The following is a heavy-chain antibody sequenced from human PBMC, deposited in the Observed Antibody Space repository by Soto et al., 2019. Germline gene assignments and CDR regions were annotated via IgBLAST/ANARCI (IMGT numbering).Heavy chain of an antibody. CDR3: ARAHYYDSSGYYPNFDY. CDR2: MNPNSGNT. CDR1: GYTFTSYD. V-gene: IGHV1-8*01. D-gene: IGHD3-22*01. J-gene: IGHJ4*02. Sequence: GASVKVSCKASGYTFTSYDINWVRQATGQGLEWMGWMNPNSGNTGYAHKFQGRVTMTRNTSISTAYMELSSLRSEDTAVYYCARAHYYDSSGYYPNFDYWGQGTLVTVSS.